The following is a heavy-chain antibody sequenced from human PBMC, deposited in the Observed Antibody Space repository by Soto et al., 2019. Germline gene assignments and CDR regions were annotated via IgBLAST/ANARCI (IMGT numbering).Heavy chain of an antibody. CDR3: ARGGYYDSSGYLVGDN. CDR2: ISYDGSNT. D-gene: IGHD3-22*01. V-gene: IGHV3-30-3*01. Sequence: QVQLVESGGGVVQPGRSLRLSCAASGFTFSSYAMHWVRQAPGKGLEWVAVISYDGSNTYYADSVKGRFTISRDNSKNTLYLQMNSLRAEDTAVHYCARGGYYDSSGYLVGDNWGQGTLVTVSS. CDR1: GFTFSSYA. J-gene: IGHJ4*02.